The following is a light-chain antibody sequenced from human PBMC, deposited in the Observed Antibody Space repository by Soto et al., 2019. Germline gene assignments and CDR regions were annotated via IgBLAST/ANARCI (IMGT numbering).Light chain of an antibody. CDR1: QSVSDY. CDR2: DAL. Sequence: IVLTQSPATLSVSPGERATLSCRASQSVSDYLAWYQQKPGQAPRLLIYDALYRPTGIPGRFSASGSGTDFTLTINSLEPEDFALYYCQHRGSFGQGTRLEIK. CDR3: QHRGS. J-gene: IGKJ5*01. V-gene: IGKV3-11*01.